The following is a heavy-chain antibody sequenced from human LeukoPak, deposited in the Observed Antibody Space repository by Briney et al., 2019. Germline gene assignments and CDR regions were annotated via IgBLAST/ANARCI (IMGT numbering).Heavy chain of an antibody. Sequence: GGSLRLSCAASVFTFSTHDVNWVRQAPGKGLEWVSFINSRSSTIYYADSVKGRFTISRDNAKNSLYLQMNSLRAEDTAVYYCTSHTGTGDAFRPFHIWGQGTMVTVSS. CDR3: TSHTGTGDAFRPFHI. CDR2: INSRSSTI. D-gene: IGHD2-21*02. V-gene: IGHV3-48*04. J-gene: IGHJ3*02. CDR1: VFTFSTHD.